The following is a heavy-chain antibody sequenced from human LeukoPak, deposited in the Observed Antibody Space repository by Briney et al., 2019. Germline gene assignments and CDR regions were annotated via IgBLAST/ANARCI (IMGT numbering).Heavy chain of an antibody. Sequence: GGSLRLSCAASGFTFSSYSMNWVRQAPGKGLEWVSSISSSSSYIYYADSVKGRFTISRDNAKKSLYLQMNSLRAEDTAVYYCARSRKAVPAAPQYWGQGTLVTVSS. CDR3: ARSRKAVPAAPQY. CDR2: ISSSSSYI. D-gene: IGHD2-2*01. J-gene: IGHJ4*02. V-gene: IGHV3-21*04. CDR1: GFTFSSYS.